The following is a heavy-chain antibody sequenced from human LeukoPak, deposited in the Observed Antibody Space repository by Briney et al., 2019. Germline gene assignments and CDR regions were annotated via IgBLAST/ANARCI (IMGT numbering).Heavy chain of an antibody. Sequence: GGSLRLSCAASGFAFSTYWMNWYRQAPGKGLEWVGNINQDASEINYVDSVRGRFTISRDNAKNSPHLQMNSLRAEDTAVYYCATDRDNSDWQKRFDSWGQGTLVTVSS. CDR3: ATDRDNSDWQKRFDS. D-gene: IGHD2-21*02. V-gene: IGHV3-7*01. CDR2: INQDASEI. CDR1: GFAFSTYW. J-gene: IGHJ4*02.